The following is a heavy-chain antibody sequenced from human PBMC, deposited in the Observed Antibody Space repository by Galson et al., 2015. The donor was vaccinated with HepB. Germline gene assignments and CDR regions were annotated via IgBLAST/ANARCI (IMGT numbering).Heavy chain of an antibody. CDR1: GFTFSNYG. D-gene: IGHD6-13*01. J-gene: IGHJ4*02. V-gene: IGHV3-30*02. Sequence: SLRLSCAASGFTFSNYGMHWVRQAPGKGLEWVAFIRYDGSNKHYTDSVKGRFTISRDDSKNTLYLQMNSLRAEDTAMFYCAKESRAGKGFSFDYWGQGNLVTVSS. CDR3: AKESRAGKGFSFDY. CDR2: IRYDGSNK.